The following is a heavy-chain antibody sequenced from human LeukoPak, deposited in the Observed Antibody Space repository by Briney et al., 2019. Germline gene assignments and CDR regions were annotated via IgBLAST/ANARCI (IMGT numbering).Heavy chain of an antibody. V-gene: IGHV1-8*03. J-gene: IGHJ6*03. Sequence: ASVKVSCKASGYTFTSYDINWVRQATGQGLEWMGWMNPNSGNTGYAQKFQGRVTITRNTSISTAYMELSSLRSEDTAVYYCARENRYSNYGGGRKYYYYMDVWGKGTTVTVSS. D-gene: IGHD4-11*01. CDR1: GYTFTSYD. CDR3: ARENRYSNYGGGRKYYYYMDV. CDR2: MNPNSGNT.